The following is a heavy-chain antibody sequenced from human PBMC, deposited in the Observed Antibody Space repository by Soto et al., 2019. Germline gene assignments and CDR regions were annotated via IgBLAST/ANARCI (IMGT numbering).Heavy chain of an antibody. CDR1: GGSFSGYY. V-gene: IGHV4-34*12. CDR3: ATAYYDFWSGFSQKYYFDF. Sequence: QVHLQQWGAGLLKPSETLSLTCAVYGGSFSGYYWNWIRQPPGKGLEWIGEIIHSGSTKYNPSLKSRFTISLDTSKNQLSLRLSSVTAADPAVYYCATAYYDFWSGFSQKYYFDFWGQGTLVPVSS. CDR2: IIHSGST. D-gene: IGHD3-3*01. J-gene: IGHJ4*02.